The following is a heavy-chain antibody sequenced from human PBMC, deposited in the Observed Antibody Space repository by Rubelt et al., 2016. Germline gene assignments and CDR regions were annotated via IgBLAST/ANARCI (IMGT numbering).Heavy chain of an antibody. V-gene: IGHV1-2*04. CDR3: ARDKDGMDV. J-gene: IGHJ6*02. Sequence: QVQLVQSGAEVTKPGASVKVSCKASGYTFTGYYMHWVRQAPGQGLEWMGWINPNSGGTNYGDKLEVWATRTRDTSVRTVYMELGRLGSDDTAVYYCARDKDGMDVWGQGTTVTVSS. CDR2: INPNSGGT. CDR1: GYTFTGYY.